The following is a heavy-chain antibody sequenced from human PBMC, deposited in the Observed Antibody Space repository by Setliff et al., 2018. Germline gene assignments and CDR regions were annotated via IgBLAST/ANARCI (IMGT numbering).Heavy chain of an antibody. Sequence: GGSLRLSCAASGFTFSSYTMHWVRQAPGKGLEYVSGISSDGGSTYYANSVKDRFTISRDNSKNTLWLQMGSLRAEDMAVYYCAREMEAAGQRAFDIWGQGTMVTVSS. V-gene: IGHV3-64*01. D-gene: IGHD6-13*01. CDR2: ISSDGGST. CDR3: AREMEAAGQRAFDI. CDR1: GFTFSSYT. J-gene: IGHJ3*02.